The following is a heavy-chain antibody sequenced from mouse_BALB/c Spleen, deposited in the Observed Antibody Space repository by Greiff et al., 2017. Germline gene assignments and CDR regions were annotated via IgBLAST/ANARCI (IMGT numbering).Heavy chain of an antibody. CDR1: GFTFKDSY. CDR3: AREPITTGAY. Sequence: EVQGVESGAELVKPGASVKLSCTASGFTFKDSYMHWVKQRPEQGLEWIGRIDPANGNTKYDPKFQGKATITADTSSNTAYLQLSSLTSEDTAVYYCAREPITTGAYWGQGTLVTVSA. V-gene: IGHV14-3*02. D-gene: IGHD1-2*01. J-gene: IGHJ3*01. CDR2: IDPANGNT.